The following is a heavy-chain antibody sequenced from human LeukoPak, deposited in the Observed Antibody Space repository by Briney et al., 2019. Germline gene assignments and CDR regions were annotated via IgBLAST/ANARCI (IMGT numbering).Heavy chain of an antibody. CDR3: AKAATYFYGSVTYDWFES. J-gene: IGHJ5*01. Sequence: GGSLRLSCAASGFTFSSYWMSWVRQAPRKGLEWVANIKQDGSEKYYVDSVKGRFTISRDNAKNSLYLQMNSLRVDDTAIYYCAKAATYFYGSVTYDWFESWGQGTLVTVSS. D-gene: IGHD3-10*01. CDR1: GFTFSSYW. V-gene: IGHV3-7*01. CDR2: IKQDGSEK.